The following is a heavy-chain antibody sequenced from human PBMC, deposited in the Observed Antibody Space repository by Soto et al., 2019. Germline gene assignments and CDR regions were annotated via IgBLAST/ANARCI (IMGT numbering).Heavy chain of an antibody. CDR2: IYYSGST. Sequence: PSETLSLTCTVSGGSISSSSYYWGWIRQPPGKGLEWIGSIYYSGSTYYNPSLKSRVTISVDTSKNQFSLKLSSVTAADTAVYYCAGSYQSRSYYDFWSGYLLDYWGQGTLVTVSS. J-gene: IGHJ4*02. CDR3: AGSYQSRSYYDFWSGYLLDY. V-gene: IGHV4-39*01. CDR1: GGSISSSSYY. D-gene: IGHD3-3*01.